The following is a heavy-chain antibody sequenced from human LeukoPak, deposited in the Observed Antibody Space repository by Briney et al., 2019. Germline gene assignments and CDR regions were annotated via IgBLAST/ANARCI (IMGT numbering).Heavy chain of an antibody. CDR1: SGSFSGYY. CDR2: INHSGST. Sequence: PSETLSLTCAVYSGSFSGYYWSWIRQPPGKGLEWIGEINHSGSTNYNPSLKSRVTISVDTSKNQFSLKLSSVTAADTAVYYCARGVSLASGSQINAFDIWGQGTMVTVSS. J-gene: IGHJ3*02. CDR3: ARGVSLASGSQINAFDI. V-gene: IGHV4-34*01. D-gene: IGHD1-26*01.